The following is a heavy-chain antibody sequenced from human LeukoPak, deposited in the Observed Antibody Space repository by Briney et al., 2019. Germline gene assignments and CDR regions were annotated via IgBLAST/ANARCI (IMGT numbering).Heavy chain of an antibody. CDR1: GFTVSSNY. J-gene: IGHJ3*02. CDR3: AREGFHGAFDI. Sequence: GGSLRLSCAASGFTVSSNYMSWVSQAPGKGLEWVSVIYSGGSTYYADSVKGRFTISRDNSKNTLYLQMNSLRAEDTAVYYCAREGFHGAFDIWGQGTMVTVSS. CDR2: IYSGGST. V-gene: IGHV3-53*01. D-gene: IGHD2-15*01.